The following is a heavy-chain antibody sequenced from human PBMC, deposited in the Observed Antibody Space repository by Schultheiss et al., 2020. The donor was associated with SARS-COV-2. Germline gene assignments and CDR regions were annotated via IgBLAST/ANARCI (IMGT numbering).Heavy chain of an antibody. CDR1: GYTFTSYD. CDR2: MNPNSGNT. D-gene: IGHD3-10*01. V-gene: IGHV1-8*01. J-gene: IGHJ6*02. Sequence: ASVKVSCKASGYTFTSYDINWVRQATGQGLEWMGWMNPNSGNTGYAQKFQGRVTMTRNTSISTAYMELSSLRSEDTAVYYCARHSRFGELFGYYGMDVWGQGTTVTVSS. CDR3: ARHSRFGELFGYYGMDV.